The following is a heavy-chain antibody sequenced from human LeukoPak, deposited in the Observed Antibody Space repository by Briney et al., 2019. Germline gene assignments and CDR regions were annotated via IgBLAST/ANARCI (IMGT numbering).Heavy chain of an antibody. CDR2: INPNSGGT. D-gene: IGHD6-13*01. V-gene: IGHV1-2*02. J-gene: IGHJ6*03. CDR3: ARAHSSSWYAVLYYYYYMDV. Sequence: GASVKVSCKASGYTFTGYYMHWVRQAPGQGLEWMGWINPNSGGTNYAQKFQGRVTMTRNTSISTAYMELSSLRSEDTAVYYCARAHSSSWYAVLYYYYYMDVWGKGTTVTISS. CDR1: GYTFTGYY.